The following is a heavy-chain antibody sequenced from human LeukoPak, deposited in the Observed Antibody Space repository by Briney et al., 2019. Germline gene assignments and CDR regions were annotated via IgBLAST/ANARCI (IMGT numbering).Heavy chain of an antibody. CDR1: GGSLSSGSYY. V-gene: IGHV4-61*02. J-gene: IGHJ3*02. D-gene: IGHD3-22*01. Sequence: SQTLSLTCTVSGGSLSSGSYYWSWIRPPAGEGLEWIGRIYTSGSTNYNPSLKSRVTISVDTSKNQFSLKLSSVTAADTAVYYCARDRPSYYYDSRTDAFDIWGQGTMVTVSS. CDR2: IYTSGST. CDR3: ARDRPSYYYDSRTDAFDI.